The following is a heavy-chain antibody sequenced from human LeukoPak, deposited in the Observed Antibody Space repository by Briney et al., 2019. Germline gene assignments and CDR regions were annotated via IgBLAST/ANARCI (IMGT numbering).Heavy chain of an antibody. CDR3: ARGPSVVVVAATDYYYYYYMDV. CDR1: GGSISSGSYY. CDR2: INHSGST. Sequence: PSQTLSLTCTASGGSISSGSYYWTWIRQPAGKGLEWIGEINHSGSTNYNPSLKSRVTISVDTSKNQFSLKLSSVTAADTAVYYCARGPSVVVVAATDYYYYYYMDVWGKGTTVTVSS. J-gene: IGHJ6*03. D-gene: IGHD2-15*01. V-gene: IGHV4-61*09.